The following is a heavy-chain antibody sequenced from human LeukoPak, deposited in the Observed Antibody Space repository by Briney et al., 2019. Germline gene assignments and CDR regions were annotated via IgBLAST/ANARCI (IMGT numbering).Heavy chain of an antibody. CDR2: ISGSGGRT. CDR1: GFTFSSYE. CDR3: AKDRSYGAFEI. Sequence: GGSLRLSCAASGFTFSSYEMNWARQAPGKGLEWDSGISGSGGRTYYADSVKGRFTISRDNSKNTVYLQMNSLRAEDTAVYYCAKDRSYGAFEIWGQGTMVTVSS. V-gene: IGHV3-23*01. J-gene: IGHJ3*02. D-gene: IGHD3-10*01.